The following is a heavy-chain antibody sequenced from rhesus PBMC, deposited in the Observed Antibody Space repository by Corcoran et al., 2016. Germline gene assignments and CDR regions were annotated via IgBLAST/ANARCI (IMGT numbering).Heavy chain of an antibody. CDR1: GYSISSGYG. J-gene: IGHJ4*01. V-gene: IGHV4-127*01. CDR3: ARGSAAGQRYFDY. Sequence: QVQLQESGPGLVKPSETLSLTCAVSGYSISSGYGWGWIRHPPGKGLEWIGQIYGGSGSTYYNPSLKSRVTVSKDTSKNQFSLKLSSVTAADTAVYYCARGSAAGQRYFDYWGQGVLVTVSS. D-gene: IGHD6-13*01. CDR2: IYGGSGST.